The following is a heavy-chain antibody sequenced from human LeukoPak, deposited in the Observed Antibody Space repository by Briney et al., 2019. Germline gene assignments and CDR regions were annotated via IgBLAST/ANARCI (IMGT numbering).Heavy chain of an antibody. Sequence: GGSLRLSCTASGFTFSSYAMSWVRQAPGKGLEWVSGISGSGGNTYYADSVKGRFTISRDNSKNTLYLQMNSLRAEDTALYFCAKAGSIRFDYWGQGTLVTVSS. D-gene: IGHD1-26*01. CDR2: ISGSGGNT. CDR3: AKAGSIRFDY. CDR1: GFTFSSYA. J-gene: IGHJ4*02. V-gene: IGHV3-23*01.